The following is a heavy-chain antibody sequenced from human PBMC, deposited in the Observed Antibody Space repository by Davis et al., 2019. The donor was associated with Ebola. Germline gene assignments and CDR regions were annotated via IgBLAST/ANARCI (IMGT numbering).Heavy chain of an antibody. CDR1: GFAFSNFA. CDR3: AKNYYDFWSGFPGWFDP. D-gene: IGHD3-3*01. V-gene: IGHV3-66*01. J-gene: IGHJ5*02. CDR2: IYSGGST. Sequence: GGSLRLSCAASGFAFSNFAMHWVRQAPGKGLEWVSVIYSGGSTFYADSVKGRFIMSRDNSKNMVFLQMNSLRAEDTAVYYCAKNYYDFWSGFPGWFDPWGQGTLVTVSS.